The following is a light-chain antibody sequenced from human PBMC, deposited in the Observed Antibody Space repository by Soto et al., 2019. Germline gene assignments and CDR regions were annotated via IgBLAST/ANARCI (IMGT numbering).Light chain of an antibody. CDR3: QQYSSSPWT. CDR1: QSSTSTY. CDR2: GAS. V-gene: IGKV3-20*01. J-gene: IGKJ1*01. Sequence: DIVMTQSPATLSVSPGERATLSCRASQSSTSTYLAWYQQKPGQAPRLLIYGASSRATGIPDRFSGDRSGTDFTLTINRLEPEDFAVYYCQQYSSSPWTFGQGTKVDIK.